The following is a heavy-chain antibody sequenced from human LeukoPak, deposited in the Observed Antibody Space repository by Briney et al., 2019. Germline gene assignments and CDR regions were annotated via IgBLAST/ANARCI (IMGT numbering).Heavy chain of an antibody. V-gene: IGHV3-74*01. CDR3: ATGSGLWSPDY. J-gene: IGHJ4*02. Sequence: GGSLRLSCAASGFTFSSYWMHWVRQAPGKGLVWVSRINTDGSSTSYANSVKGRFTISRDNAKNRLYVQMNSLRAEDTAVYYCATGSGLWSPDYWGQGTLVTVSS. CDR2: INTDGSST. D-gene: IGHD5-18*01. CDR1: GFTFSSYW.